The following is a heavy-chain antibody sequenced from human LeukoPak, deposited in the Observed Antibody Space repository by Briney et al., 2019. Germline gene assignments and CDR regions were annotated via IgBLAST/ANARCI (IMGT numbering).Heavy chain of an antibody. Sequence: GGSLRLSCAASGFTFDDYAMHWVRQAPGKGLEWVSGISWNSGSIGYADSVKGRFTISRDNAKNSLYLQMNSLRAEGTALYYCAKDIGKYYGSPFDYWGQGTLVTVSS. D-gene: IGHD3-10*01. CDR3: AKDIGKYYGSPFDY. J-gene: IGHJ4*02. CDR2: ISWNSGSI. V-gene: IGHV3-9*01. CDR1: GFTFDDYA.